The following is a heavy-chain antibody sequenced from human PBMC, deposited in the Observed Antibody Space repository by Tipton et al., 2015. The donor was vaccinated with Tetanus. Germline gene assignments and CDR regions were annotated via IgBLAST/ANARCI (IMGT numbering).Heavy chain of an antibody. CDR3: ARYSIVATSNNWFDP. CDR1: GGSISTYH. D-gene: IGHD5-12*01. V-gene: IGHV4-59*08. Sequence: LRLSCTVSGGSISTYHWNWIRQFPGKGLEWIGYIDYFGTTKYNPSLKSRVAILVDTSKNQFSLKLSSVTAADTAVYYCARYSIVATSNNWFDPWGQGTLVTVSS. J-gene: IGHJ5*02. CDR2: IDYFGTT.